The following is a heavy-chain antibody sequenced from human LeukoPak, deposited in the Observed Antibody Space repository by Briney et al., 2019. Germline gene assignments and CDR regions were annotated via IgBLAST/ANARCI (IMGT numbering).Heavy chain of an antibody. CDR3: ARDSGYYDSSGYYSGDY. D-gene: IGHD3-22*01. V-gene: IGHV3-30-3*01. CDR1: GFTFSSYA. CDR2: ISYDGSNK. J-gene: IGHJ4*02. Sequence: GGSLRLSCAASGFTFSSYAMHWVRQAPGKGLEWVAVISYDGSNKYYADSVKGRFTISRDNSKNTLYLQMNSLRAEDTAVYYCARDSGYYDSSGYYSGDYCGEGTLVTVSS.